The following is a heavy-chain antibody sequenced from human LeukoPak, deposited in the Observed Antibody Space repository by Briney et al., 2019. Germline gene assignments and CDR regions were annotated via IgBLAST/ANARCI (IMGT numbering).Heavy chain of an antibody. D-gene: IGHD3-10*01. CDR2: AHYRSKWYI. V-gene: IGHV6-1*01. J-gene: IGHJ4*02. CDR1: GDSLSVGPAV. CDR3: ARGAVRGGTNFDY. Sequence: SQTLSLTCAISGDSLSVGPAVWIWLRQSPSRGLEWLGRAHYRSKWYIDYAVSVKGRITITPDTSKNQFSLQLNSVTPEDTAVYYCARGAVRGGTNFDYWGQGTLVTVSS.